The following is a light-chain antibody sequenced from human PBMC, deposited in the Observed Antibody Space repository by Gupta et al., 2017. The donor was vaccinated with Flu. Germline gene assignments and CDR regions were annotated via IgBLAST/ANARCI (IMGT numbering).Light chain of an antibody. J-gene: IGLJ2*01. CDR3: QTWGTAIRV. V-gene: IGLV4-69*01. Sequence: SGHSLYAIAWHQQQPEKGPRCLMKVNSDGSHTKGDGIPDRFSGSSSGAERYLTISSLQSEDEADYYCQTWGTAIRVFGGGTKLTVL. CDR1: SGHSLYA. CDR2: VNSDGSH.